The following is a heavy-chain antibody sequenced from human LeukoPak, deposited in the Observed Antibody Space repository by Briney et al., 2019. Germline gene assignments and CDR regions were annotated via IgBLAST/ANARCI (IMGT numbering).Heavy chain of an antibody. CDR1: GFTFSSYA. J-gene: IGHJ4*02. CDR2: ISGSGGST. CDR3: AKESHRDYYDSSAVEATDCFDY. D-gene: IGHD3-22*01. V-gene: IGHV3-23*01. Sequence: GGSLRLSCAASGFTFSSYAMSWVRQAPGKGLEWVSAISGSGGSTYYADSVKGRFTISRDNSKNTLYLQMNSLRAEDTAVYYCAKESHRDYYDSSAVEATDCFDYWGQGTLVTVSS.